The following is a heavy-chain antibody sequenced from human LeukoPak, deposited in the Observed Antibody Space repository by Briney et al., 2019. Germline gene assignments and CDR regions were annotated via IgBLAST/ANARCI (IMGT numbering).Heavy chain of an antibody. Sequence: GWSLRLSCAASGFTFSSYWMHWVRQAPGKGLVWVSRINSDGSSTSYADSVKGRFTISRDNAKNTLYLQMNSLRAEDTAVYYCARNPDPLYYDFWSGYYGGSWFDPGGQGTLVTVSS. J-gene: IGHJ5*02. CDR1: GFTFSSYW. CDR2: INSDGSST. V-gene: IGHV3-74*01. CDR3: ARNPDPLYYDFWSGYYGGSWFDP. D-gene: IGHD3-3*01.